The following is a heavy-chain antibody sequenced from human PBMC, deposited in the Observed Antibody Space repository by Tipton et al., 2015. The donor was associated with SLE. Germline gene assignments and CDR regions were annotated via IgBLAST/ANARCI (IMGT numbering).Heavy chain of an antibody. J-gene: IGHJ3*02. CDR1: GFTFSSHW. Sequence: SLRLSCAASGFTFSSHWMHWVRQAPGKGLVWVSRINSDGRSTSYADSVKGRFTISRDNAKNTLYLQMNSLGAEDTAVYYCARELIVRPGLQTDAFDIWGQGTMVTVSS. CDR2: INSDGRST. CDR3: ARELIVRPGLQTDAFDI. V-gene: IGHV3-74*01. D-gene: IGHD2-21*01.